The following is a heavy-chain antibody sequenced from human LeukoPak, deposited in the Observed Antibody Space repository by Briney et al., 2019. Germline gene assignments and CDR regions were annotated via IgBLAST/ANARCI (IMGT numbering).Heavy chain of an antibody. Sequence: PGGSLRLSCAASGFTFSGSALHWVRQASGKGLEWIGRIRSKTNNYATTYAASVTGRFTISRDDAENTAYLQMNSLKTEDTAVYYCTRHEEAMGNMATIFAFDIWGQGTMVTVSS. CDR2: IRSKTNNYAT. CDR3: TRHEEAMGNMATIFAFDI. J-gene: IGHJ3*02. CDR1: GFTFSGSA. V-gene: IGHV3-73*01. D-gene: IGHD5-24*01.